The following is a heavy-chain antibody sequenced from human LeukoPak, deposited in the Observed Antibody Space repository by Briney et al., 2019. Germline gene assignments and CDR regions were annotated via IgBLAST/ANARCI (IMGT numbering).Heavy chain of an antibody. CDR3: TRGRVPRDGDGYNYGDH. D-gene: IGHD5-24*01. V-gene: IGHV1-8*01. J-gene: IGHJ4*02. CDR2: TNPNSGNS. CDR1: GYTFISYD. Sequence: GASVKVSCKASGYTFISYDINWVRQATGQGLEWMGWTNPNSGNSGSAQKFQGRVTMTMDTSRITAYMELSSLTSEGTAVYYCTRGRVPRDGDGYNYGDHWGQGTLVTVSS.